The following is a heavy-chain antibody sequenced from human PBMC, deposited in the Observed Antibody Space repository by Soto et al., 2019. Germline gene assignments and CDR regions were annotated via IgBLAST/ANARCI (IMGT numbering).Heavy chain of an antibody. CDR1: GFSFSTYS. V-gene: IGHV3-21*01. J-gene: IGHJ4*02. D-gene: IGHD2-2*01. CDR2: ISGGSTYI. CDR3: ARVRSGEGYCGSTSCYVVDY. Sequence: GGSLRLSCAVSGFSFSTYSMNWVRQAPGKGLEWVSSISGGSTYIYYADSVKGRFTISRDNAKNSLYLQMNSLRAEDTAVYYCARVRSGEGYCGSTSCYVVDYWGQGTQVTVSS.